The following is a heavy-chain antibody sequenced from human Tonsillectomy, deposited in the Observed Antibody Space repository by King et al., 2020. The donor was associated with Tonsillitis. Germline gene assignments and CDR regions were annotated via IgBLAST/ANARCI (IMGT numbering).Heavy chain of an antibody. CDR3: AKEGWGYYYYGMDV. D-gene: IGHD6-19*01. V-gene: IGHV3-9*01. CDR2: ISWNSGSI. J-gene: IGHJ6*02. Sequence: VQLVESGGGLVQPGRSLRLSCAASGFTFDDYAMHWVRQTPRKGLEWVSGISWNSGSIGYADSVKGRFTISRDNAKNSLYLQMNSLRAEDTALYYCAKEGWGYYYYGMDVWGQGTTVTVSS. CDR1: GFTFDDYA.